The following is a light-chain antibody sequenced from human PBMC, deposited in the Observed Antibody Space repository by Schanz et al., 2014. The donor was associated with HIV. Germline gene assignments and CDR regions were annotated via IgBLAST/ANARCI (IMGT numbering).Light chain of an antibody. CDR2: DVS. CDR3: SSYTSSSTLDVV. V-gene: IGLV2-14*03. Sequence: QSALTQPASVSGSPGQSITISCTGTSSDVGAYNSVSWWQQQPPGKAPKLMIYDVSNRPSGVPDRFSGSKSGNSAFLTISGLQAEDEADYYCSSYTSSSTLDVVFGGGTKLTVL. J-gene: IGLJ2*01. CDR1: SSDVGAYNS.